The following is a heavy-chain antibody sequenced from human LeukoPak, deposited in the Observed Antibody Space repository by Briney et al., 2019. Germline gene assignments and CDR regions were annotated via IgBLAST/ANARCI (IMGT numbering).Heavy chain of an antibody. CDR3: ARERGEDYSSGWYKRNYFDN. Sequence: ASVKVSCKASGYTFTSNVITWVRQAPGQGLEWMGWINVYNGNTNYAQKLQGRLTMTADTSTSTAYMEVRSLRSDDTAVYYCARERGEDYSSGWYKRNYFDNWGQGTRVTVSS. CDR2: INVYNGNT. CDR1: GYTFTSNV. V-gene: IGHV1-18*01. D-gene: IGHD6-19*01. J-gene: IGHJ4*02.